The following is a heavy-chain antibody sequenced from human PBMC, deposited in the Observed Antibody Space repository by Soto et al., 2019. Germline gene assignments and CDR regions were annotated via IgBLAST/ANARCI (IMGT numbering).Heavy chain of an antibody. CDR3: ARLVYDTRLNYMYFDF. J-gene: IGHJ4*02. D-gene: IGHD3-10*01. CDR1: GVSISSGNW. V-gene: IGHV4-4*02. CDR2: IFHDGTA. Sequence: SETLSLTCAASGVSISSGNWWTWVRQAPQRGLGYIGEIFHDGTANYYPSFERRVAISVDTSKNQFSLKLTSVTAADTAIYFCARLVYDTRLNYMYFDFWGQGALVTVSS.